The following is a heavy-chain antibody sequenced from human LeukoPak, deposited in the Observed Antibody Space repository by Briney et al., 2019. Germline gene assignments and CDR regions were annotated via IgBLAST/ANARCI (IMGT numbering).Heavy chain of an antibody. CDR1: GYTFTSYD. D-gene: IGHD3-22*01. J-gene: IGHJ5*02. CDR2: MNPNSGNT. Sequence: ASVKVSCKASGYTFTSYDINWVRQATGQGLEWMGWMNPNSGNTGYAQKFQGRVTMTRNTSISTAYMELSSLRSEDTAVYYCAGLYSRKIVVVITTSSRWFDPWGQGTLVTVSS. CDR3: AGLYSRKIVVVITTSSRWFDP. V-gene: IGHV1-8*01.